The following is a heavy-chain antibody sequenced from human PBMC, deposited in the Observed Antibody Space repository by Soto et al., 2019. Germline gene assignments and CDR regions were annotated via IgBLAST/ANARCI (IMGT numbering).Heavy chain of an antibody. CDR3: ARMSYSSGYYRGGAFDI. D-gene: IGHD6-19*01. CDR2: ISSSSSYT. Sequence: QVQLVESGGGLVKPGGSLRLSCAASGFTFSDYYMSWIRQAPGKGLEWVSYISSSSSYTNYADSVKGRFTISRDNAKNSLYLQMNSLRAEDTAVYYCARMSYSSGYYRGGAFDIWGQGTMVTVSS. J-gene: IGHJ3*02. CDR1: GFTFSDYY. V-gene: IGHV3-11*06.